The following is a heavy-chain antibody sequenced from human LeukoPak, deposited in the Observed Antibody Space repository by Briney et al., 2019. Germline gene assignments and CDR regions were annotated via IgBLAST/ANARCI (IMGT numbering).Heavy chain of an antibody. D-gene: IGHD2-21*02. CDR3: ARAYCGGDCYSPYNWLDP. CDR1: GGSISSYY. CDR2: IYYSGST. Sequence: SETLSLTCTVSGGSISSYYWSWIRQPPGKGLEWIGYIYYSGSTNYNPSLKSRVTISVDTSKNQFSLKLSSVTAADTAVYYCARAYCGGDCYSPYNWLDPWGQGTLVTVSS. J-gene: IGHJ5*02. V-gene: IGHV4-59*12.